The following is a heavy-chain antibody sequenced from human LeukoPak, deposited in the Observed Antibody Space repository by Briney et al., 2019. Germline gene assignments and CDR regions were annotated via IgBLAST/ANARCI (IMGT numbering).Heavy chain of an antibody. V-gene: IGHV3-23*01. CDR2: ISGSGGST. CDR3: AKDSRITMVRGASFDY. J-gene: IGHJ4*02. CDR1: GFTFSSYA. D-gene: IGHD3-10*01. Sequence: PGGSLRLSCAASGFTFSSYAMSWVRQAPGKGLEWVSAISGSGGSTYYADSVKGRFTISRDNSKNTLYLQMNSLRAEDTAVYYCAKDSRITMVRGASFDYWGQGTLVTASS.